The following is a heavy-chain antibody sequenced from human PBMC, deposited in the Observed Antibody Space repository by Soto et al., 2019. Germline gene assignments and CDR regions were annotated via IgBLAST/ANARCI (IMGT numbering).Heavy chain of an antibody. CDR2: IYYSGST. Sequence: PSETLSLTCTVSGGSTSSYYWSWIRQPPGKGLEWIGYIYYSGSTNYNPSLKSRVTISVDTSKNQFSLKLSSVTAADTAVYYCAREVYDFWTNYYYGMDVWGQGTTVTVSS. V-gene: IGHV4-59*01. D-gene: IGHD3-3*01. J-gene: IGHJ6*02. CDR1: GGSTSSYY. CDR3: AREVYDFWTNYYYGMDV.